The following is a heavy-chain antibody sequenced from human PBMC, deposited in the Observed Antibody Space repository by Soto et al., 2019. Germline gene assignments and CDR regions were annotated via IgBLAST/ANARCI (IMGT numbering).Heavy chain of an antibody. CDR3: ARELMEYSSSWYSVFDY. V-gene: IGHV1-18*01. J-gene: IGHJ4*02. CDR1: GYTFTSHG. Sequence: QVQLVQSGPEVKKPGASVKVSCKASGYTFTSHGISWVRQAPGQGLEWMGWISIHNGNTKNAQKFQGRVTMTTDTSKSTAYVELRGLRSDDTAVYYCARELMEYSSSWYSVFDYWGQGTLVTVSS. CDR2: ISIHNGNT. D-gene: IGHD6-13*01.